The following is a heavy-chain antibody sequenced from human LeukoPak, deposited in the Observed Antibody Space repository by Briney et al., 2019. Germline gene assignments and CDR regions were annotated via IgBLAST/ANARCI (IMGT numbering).Heavy chain of an antibody. Sequence: GGSLRLSCAAPGFTFSSYWMTWVRQAPGKGLEWVANIKQDGSEEYNVDCVKGRFTISRDNAKSSLYLQMNSLRAEDTAVYYCARDPYDSRSGSYGAFDIWGQGTMVTVSS. CDR2: IKQDGSEE. CDR3: ARDPYDSRSGSYGAFDI. CDR1: GFTFSSYW. D-gene: IGHD3-22*01. V-gene: IGHV3-7*01. J-gene: IGHJ3*02.